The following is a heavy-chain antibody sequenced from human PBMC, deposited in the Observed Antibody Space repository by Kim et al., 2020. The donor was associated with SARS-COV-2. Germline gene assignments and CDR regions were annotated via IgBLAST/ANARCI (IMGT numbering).Heavy chain of an antibody. D-gene: IGHD3-22*01. CDR2: IYYSGST. CDR1: GGSISSSSDY. Sequence: SETLSLTCTVSGGSISSSSDYWGWIRQPPGKGLEWIGSIYYSGSTYYNPSLKSRVTISVDTSKNQFSLKLSSVTAADTAVYYCARPQRVTMIVVVNGGLFDPWGQGTLVTVSS. J-gene: IGHJ5*02. CDR3: ARPQRVTMIVVVNGGLFDP. V-gene: IGHV4-39*01.